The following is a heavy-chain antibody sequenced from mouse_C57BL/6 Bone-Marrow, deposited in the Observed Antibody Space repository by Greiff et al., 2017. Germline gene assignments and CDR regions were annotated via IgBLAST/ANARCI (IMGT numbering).Heavy chain of an antibody. CDR3: GRGGTAQAVAY. V-gene: IGHV1-72*01. CDR2: IDPNSGGT. Sequence: VQLQQPGAELVKPGASVKLSCKASGYTFSSYWMHWVKQRPGRGLEWIGRIDPNSGGTKYNEKFKSKVTLTVDNPSSTDYMPLSSLPSEDAAVYYCGRGGTAQAVAYWGQGTLVTVSA. J-gene: IGHJ3*01. D-gene: IGHD3-2*02. CDR1: GYTFSSYW.